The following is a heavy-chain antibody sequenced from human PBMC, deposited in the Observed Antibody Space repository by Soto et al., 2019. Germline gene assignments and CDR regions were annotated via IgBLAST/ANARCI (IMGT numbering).Heavy chain of an antibody. V-gene: IGHV4-31*03. CDR1: GGSISSGGYY. CDR2: IYYSGST. D-gene: IGHD5-18*01. Sequence: SETLSLTCTVSGGSISSGGYYWSWIRQHPGKGLEWIGYIYYSGSTYYNPSLKSRVTISVDTSKNQFSLKLSSVTAADTAVYYCARGGRGYSYGDFDYWGQGTLVTVSS. J-gene: IGHJ4*02. CDR3: ARGGRGYSYGDFDY.